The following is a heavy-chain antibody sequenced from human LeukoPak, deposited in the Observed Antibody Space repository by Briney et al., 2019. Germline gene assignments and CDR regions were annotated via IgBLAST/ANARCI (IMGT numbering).Heavy chain of an antibody. Sequence: SETLSLTCTVSGGSISSGGYCWSWIRQHPGKGLEWIGYIYYSGSTYYNPSLKSRVTISVDTSKNQFSLKLSSVTAADTAVYYCASGYCSSTSCSRYYYYGMDVWGQGTTVTVSS. J-gene: IGHJ6*02. CDR1: GGSISSGGYC. CDR3: ASGYCSSTSCSRYYYYGMDV. D-gene: IGHD2-2*01. V-gene: IGHV4-31*03. CDR2: IYYSGST.